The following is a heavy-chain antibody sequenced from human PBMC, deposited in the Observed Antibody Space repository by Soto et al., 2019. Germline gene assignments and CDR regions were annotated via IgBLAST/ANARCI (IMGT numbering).Heavy chain of an antibody. J-gene: IGHJ4*02. D-gene: IGHD6-6*01. Sequence: PGESLKISFSASGFAFSSRAMHWVRQTPGKGLEYVSAINFNGGTTYYTDSVKGRFTISRDNSKNTLYLEMSSLRVEDTAVYYCVTWGGIEARNFDYWGQGILVTVSS. CDR2: INFNGGTT. CDR1: GFAFSSRA. CDR3: VTWGGIEARNFDY. V-gene: IGHV3-64D*08.